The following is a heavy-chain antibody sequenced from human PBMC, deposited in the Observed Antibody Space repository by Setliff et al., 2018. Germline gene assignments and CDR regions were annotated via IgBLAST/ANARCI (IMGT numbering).Heavy chain of an antibody. CDR1: GDSIRSYY. V-gene: IGHV4-59*01. D-gene: IGHD5-18*01. Sequence: LSLTCTVSGDSIRSYYWSWVRQPPGRGLEWIGYIYYTGSSNYNPSLKSRVTISVDTSKNQFSLRLRSVSAADTAVYYCAREPMDSAMVTTGAFDIWGRGTMVTVSS. J-gene: IGHJ3*02. CDR2: IYYTGSS. CDR3: AREPMDSAMVTTGAFDI.